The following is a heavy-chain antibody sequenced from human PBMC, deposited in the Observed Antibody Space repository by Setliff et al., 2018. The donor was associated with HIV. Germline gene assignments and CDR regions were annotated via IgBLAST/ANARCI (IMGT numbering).Heavy chain of an antibody. CDR2: IYYSGRT. D-gene: IGHD3-10*01. CDR3: ARTAQSLWFGEKNHAFDI. J-gene: IGHJ3*02. Sequence: SETLSLTCTVSGGSISSGRYYWSWIRQPPGKGREWIGSIYYSGRTYYNPSLKSRVTISVDTSKNQFSLKLSSVTAADTAVYYCARTAQSLWFGEKNHAFDIWGQGTMVTVSS. V-gene: IGHV4-39*07. CDR1: GGSISSGRYY.